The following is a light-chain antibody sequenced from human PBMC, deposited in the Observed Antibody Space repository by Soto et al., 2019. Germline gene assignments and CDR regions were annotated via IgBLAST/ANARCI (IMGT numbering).Light chain of an antibody. J-gene: IGKJ1*01. CDR2: DAS. CDR3: QQRSNWPWT. CDR1: QSVSNF. Sequence: EIVLTQSPATLSLSPGERATLSCRASQSVSNFLAWYQQKPGQAPRLLISDASNRATGIPGRFSCSGPATHFSLTVSSLQPEDFAVYYCQQRSNWPWTCGQGTKVELK. V-gene: IGKV3-11*01.